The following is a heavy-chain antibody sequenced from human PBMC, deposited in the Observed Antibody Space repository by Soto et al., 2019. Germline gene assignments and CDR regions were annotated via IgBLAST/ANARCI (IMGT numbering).Heavy chain of an antibody. CDR3: ARGISKYSSWYEPHTWFDA. D-gene: IGHD6-13*01. Sequence: QVQLQESGPGLVKPSQTLFLTCNVSGGPINSPDYYWSWIRQSPGKGLEWIGYLYFNGGTQYNPSLRTPVSMSLDTSKKHFSLKMRSVTAADTAVYYCARGISKYSSWYEPHTWFDAWGQGALVTVSS. CDR1: GGPINSPDYY. J-gene: IGHJ5*02. CDR2: LYFNGGT. V-gene: IGHV4-30-4*01.